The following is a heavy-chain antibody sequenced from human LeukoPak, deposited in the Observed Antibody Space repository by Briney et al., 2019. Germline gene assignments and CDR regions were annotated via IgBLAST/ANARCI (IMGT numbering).Heavy chain of an antibody. V-gene: IGHV1-18*01. J-gene: IGHJ5*02. Sequence: ASVKVSCKTSGYTFTSYGSSWVRQAPGQGLEWMGWISAYNVNTNYAQKLQGRVTMTTDTSTSTAYRELRSLRSDDTAVYYCARYYYGSGSYYRNWFDPWGQGTLVTVSS. CDR2: ISAYNVNT. D-gene: IGHD3-10*01. CDR1: GYTFTSYG. CDR3: ARYYYGSGSYYRNWFDP.